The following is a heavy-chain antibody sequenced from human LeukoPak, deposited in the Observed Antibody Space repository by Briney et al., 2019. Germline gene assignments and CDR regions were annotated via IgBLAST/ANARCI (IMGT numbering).Heavy chain of an antibody. D-gene: IGHD3-10*02. CDR3: AELGITMIGGV. CDR2: ISGSGVGT. CDR1: GFTFSSYA. V-gene: IGHV3-23*01. J-gene: IGHJ6*04. Sequence: LPGGSLRLSCAASGFTFSSYAMSWVRQAPGKGLEWVSVISGSGVGTYYADSVKGRFTISRDNSKNTLHLQMNSLRAEDTAVYYCAELGITMIGGVWGKGTTVTISS.